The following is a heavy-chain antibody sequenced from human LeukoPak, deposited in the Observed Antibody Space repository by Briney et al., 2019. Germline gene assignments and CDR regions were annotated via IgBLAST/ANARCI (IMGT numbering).Heavy chain of an antibody. CDR1: GFTFVDAW. D-gene: IGHD5-18*01. J-gene: IGHJ4*02. V-gene: IGHV3-23*01. CDR2: ITSGTRT. Sequence: GGSLRLSCAASGFTFVDAWMSWVRQAPGKGLEWVSGITSGTRTYYADSVKGRFAISRDNSKNTMYLQMNSLRAEDTAVYYCVEGGAARFDYWGQGTLVAVSS. CDR3: VEGGAARFDY.